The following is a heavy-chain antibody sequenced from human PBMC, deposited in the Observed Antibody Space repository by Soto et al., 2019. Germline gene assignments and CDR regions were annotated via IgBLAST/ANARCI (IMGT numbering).Heavy chain of an antibody. CDR2: ISYDGSNK. J-gene: IGHJ6*02. D-gene: IGHD6-25*01. V-gene: IGHV3-30*18. Sequence: PGGSLRLSCAASGFTFSSYGMHWVRQAPGKGLEWVAVISYDGSNKYYADSVKGRFTISRDNSKNTLYLQMNSLRAEDTAVYYCAKGGKAAENYYYYYGMDVWGQGTTVTVSS. CDR1: GFTFSSYG. CDR3: AKGGKAAENYYYYYGMDV.